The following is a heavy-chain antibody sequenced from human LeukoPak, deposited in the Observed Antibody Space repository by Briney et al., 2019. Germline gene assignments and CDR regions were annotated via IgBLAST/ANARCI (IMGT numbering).Heavy chain of an antibody. CDR3: ATDGRSSGWYGFDY. Sequence: PGRSLRLSCAASGFTFSSYSMNWVRQAPGKGLEWVSSITSPVGRMYYADSLKGRITISRDNARSTLYLQMNSLRAEDTAVYYCATDGRSSGWYGFDYWGQGILVTVSS. CDR2: ITSPVGRM. D-gene: IGHD6-19*01. V-gene: IGHV3-21*01. J-gene: IGHJ4*02. CDR1: GFTFSSYS.